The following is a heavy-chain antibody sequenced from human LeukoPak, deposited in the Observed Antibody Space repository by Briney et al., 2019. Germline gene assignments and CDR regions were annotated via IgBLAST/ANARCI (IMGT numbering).Heavy chain of an antibody. V-gene: IGHV3-23*01. J-gene: IGHJ6*03. CDR1: GFTFSSNA. Sequence: GGSLRLSCAVSGFTFSSNAMSWVRQAPGKGVEWVSAIGGSGGSTYYADSVKGRFTISGDNSKNTLYLQMNSLSADDTALYYCAKDRTSRYDFWSGSYSHYYYYYMDVWGKGTTVTVSS. D-gene: IGHD3-3*01. CDR3: AKDRTSRYDFWSGSYSHYYYYYMDV. CDR2: IGGSGGST.